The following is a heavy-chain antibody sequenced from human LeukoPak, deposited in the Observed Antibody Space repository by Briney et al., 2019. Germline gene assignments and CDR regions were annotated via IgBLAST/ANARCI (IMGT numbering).Heavy chain of an antibody. J-gene: IGHJ4*02. Sequence: ASVKVSCKASGGTFSSYAISWVRRAPGQGLEWMGRIIPILGIANYAQKFQGRVTITADKSTSTAYMELSSLRSEDTAVYYCATQYSSSWFRRHYYFDYWGQGTLVTVSS. CDR2: IIPILGIA. CDR1: GGTFSSYA. D-gene: IGHD6-13*01. V-gene: IGHV1-69*04. CDR3: ATQYSSSWFRRHYYFDY.